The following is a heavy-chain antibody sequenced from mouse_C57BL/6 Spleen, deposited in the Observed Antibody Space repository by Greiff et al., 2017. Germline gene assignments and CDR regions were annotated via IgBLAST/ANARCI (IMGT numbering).Heavy chain of an antibody. CDR2: ISSGGSYT. Sequence: EVKLVESGGDLVKPGGSLKLSCAASGFTFSSYGMSWVRQTPDKRLEWVATISSGGSYTYYPDSVKGRFTISRDNAKNTLYLQMSSLKSEDTAMYYCARGANYYGSSEDYFDYWGQGTTLTVSS. V-gene: IGHV5-6*01. CDR1: GFTFSSYG. CDR3: ARGANYYGSSEDYFDY. D-gene: IGHD1-1*01. J-gene: IGHJ2*01.